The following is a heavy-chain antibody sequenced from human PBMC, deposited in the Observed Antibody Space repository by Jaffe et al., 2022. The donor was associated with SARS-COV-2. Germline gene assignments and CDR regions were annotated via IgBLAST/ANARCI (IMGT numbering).Heavy chain of an antibody. D-gene: IGHD4-4*01. CDR3: ARGHYSNYGPDFDN. CDR1: GFPFNSYA. Sequence: QVQLVESGGGVVQPGRSLRLSCAASGFPFNSYAMHWVRQAPGKGLEWVAVISKTDGSNKYYADSVRGRSTISRDNSKNTLYLEMNSLRAEDTAVYYCARGHYSNYGPDFDNWGQGTLVTVSS. CDR2: ISKTDGSNK. J-gene: IGHJ4*02. V-gene: IGHV3-30-3*01.